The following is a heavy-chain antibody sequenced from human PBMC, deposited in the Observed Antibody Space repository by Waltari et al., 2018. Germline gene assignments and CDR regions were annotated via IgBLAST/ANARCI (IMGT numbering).Heavy chain of an antibody. J-gene: IGHJ4*02. CDR3: ARTGPGGLFNS. Sequence: QVQLQQSGPGLVKPSQTLSLPCAISGDRVSSNSPAWNWIRPSPTRGLEWLGRTYIRANGYKEYAVSVKSPITINPDTSKNQVSLQLNSVTPEDTAVYYCARTGPGGLFNSWGQGTLVTVSS. CDR1: GDRVSSNSPA. V-gene: IGHV6-1*01. CDR2: TYIRANGYK. D-gene: IGHD3-16*01.